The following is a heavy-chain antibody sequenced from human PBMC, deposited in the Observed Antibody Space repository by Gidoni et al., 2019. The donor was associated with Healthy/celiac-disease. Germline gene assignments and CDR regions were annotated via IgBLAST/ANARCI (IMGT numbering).Heavy chain of an antibody. CDR2: IHAGNGNS. Sequence: QVRLVQSGAEGRKPGASVKVACKASGHTFRRLAMNWGRQAPGQRPGWMGGIHAGNGNSKYSQKFQSRVTITRDTSASTAYMELSSLRYGDTAVYYCARDLYSSSPWSLDYWGQGTLVTVSS. J-gene: IGHJ4*02. D-gene: IGHD6-6*01. CDR1: GHTFRRLA. V-gene: IGHV1-3*01. CDR3: ARDLYSSSPWSLDY.